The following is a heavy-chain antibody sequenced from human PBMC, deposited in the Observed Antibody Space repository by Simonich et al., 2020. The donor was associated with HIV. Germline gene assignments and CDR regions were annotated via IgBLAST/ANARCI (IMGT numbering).Heavy chain of an antibody. J-gene: IGHJ4*02. V-gene: IGHV3-30*04. CDR2: RSYDGSKK. CDR1: GFTFRAYA. D-gene: IGHD3-16*01. CDR3: ARAGGSLDY. Sequence: QVQLVESGGGVVQPGRSLRLSCAASGFTFRAYAFHWVRQAPGKGLEGVAFRSYDGSKKYYADSGKGRFTISRDNSKNSLYLQMNSLRAEDTAVYYCARAGGSLDYWGQGTLVTVSS.